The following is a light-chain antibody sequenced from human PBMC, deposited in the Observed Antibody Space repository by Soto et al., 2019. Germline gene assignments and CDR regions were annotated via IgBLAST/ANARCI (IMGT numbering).Light chain of an antibody. V-gene: IGKV3-15*01. CDR1: QGVSSN. CDR3: HQYHNWPPYT. CDR2: GAS. Sequence: EIVMTQSPATLSVSAGEKATLSCRASQGVSSNLAWYQQKPGQAPRLLIYGASTMVTGIPARFSGSGSGTAFIIIIISLQSADFVVYYCHQYHNWPPYTFCQGTKLEIK. J-gene: IGKJ2*01.